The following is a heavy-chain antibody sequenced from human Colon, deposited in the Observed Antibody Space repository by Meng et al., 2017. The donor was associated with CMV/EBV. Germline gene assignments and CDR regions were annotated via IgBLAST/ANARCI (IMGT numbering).Heavy chain of an antibody. V-gene: IGHV3-48*03. D-gene: IGHD5-12*01. Sequence: SLKISCVASGFAFSSYEMNWVRQAPGKGLEWVAYISSGGADRYYADSVKGRFTISRHNAQRSLYLEMNSLSGDDTAVYYCARDLISGTYGGYESDLGPWGQGTLVTVSS. CDR3: ARDLISGTYGGYESDLGP. CDR1: GFAFSSYE. J-gene: IGHJ5*02. CDR2: ISSGGADR.